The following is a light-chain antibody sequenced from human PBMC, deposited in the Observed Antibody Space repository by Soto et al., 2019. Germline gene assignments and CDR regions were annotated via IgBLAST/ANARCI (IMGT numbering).Light chain of an antibody. J-gene: IGKJ1*01. Sequence: DIQMTQSPSSLYASVGDRVTITCRASQNIATHLSWYQQKSGKAPNLLIHAASSLQSGVPSRFSGSGSGTDFTLTISSLQPEDFATYYCQQSSSTPRTFGQGTKVEI. V-gene: IGKV1-39*01. CDR3: QQSSSTPRT. CDR2: AAS. CDR1: QNIATH.